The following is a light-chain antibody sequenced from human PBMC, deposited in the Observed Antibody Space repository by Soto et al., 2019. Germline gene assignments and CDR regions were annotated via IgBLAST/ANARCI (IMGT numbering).Light chain of an antibody. J-gene: IGKJ2*01. Sequence: EIQMTQSPSSLSASLGDRVTITCQASQDINYYSNWYQQKPGKAPRLLIYGASFLEVGVPSRFSGSRSGTHFTLTTSSLQPEDVATYYCEQYDSLPYTFGQGTRLEIK. V-gene: IGKV1-33*01. CDR1: QDINYY. CDR2: GAS. CDR3: EQYDSLPYT.